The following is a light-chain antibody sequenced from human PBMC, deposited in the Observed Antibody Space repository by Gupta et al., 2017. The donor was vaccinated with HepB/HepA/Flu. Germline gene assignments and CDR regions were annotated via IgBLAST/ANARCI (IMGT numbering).Light chain of an antibody. CDR1: QNVYNS. Sequence: VMTQSPATLSLSPGERATLSCRASQNVYNSLAWYQQKPGQAPRLLIYGTSTRATGIPARFSGDGCGTEFTLSISSRQSEDSAIYYCQLYNNWPPLTFGGGTRLE. CDR2: GTS. J-gene: IGKJ4*01. V-gene: IGKV3-15*01. CDR3: QLYNNWPPLT.